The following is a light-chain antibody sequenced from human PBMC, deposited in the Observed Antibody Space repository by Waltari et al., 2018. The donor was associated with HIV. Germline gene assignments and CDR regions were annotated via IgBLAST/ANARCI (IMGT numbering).Light chain of an antibody. CDR1: QNIYSY. CDR2: ATS. Sequence: DIQLTQSPSFLSASIGDRVTITCRASQNIYSYLVWYQQKPGRAPQVLIYATSTLQSGVPSRFSGSGSGTECALTITNLQPDDFATYYCQQVNGYPLTFGGGTKVEIK. CDR3: QQVNGYPLT. V-gene: IGKV1-9*01. J-gene: IGKJ4*01.